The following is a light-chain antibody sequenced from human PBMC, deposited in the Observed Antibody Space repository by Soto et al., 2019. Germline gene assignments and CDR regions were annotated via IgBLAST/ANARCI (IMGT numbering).Light chain of an antibody. V-gene: IGLV2-8*01. CDR1: SSDVGGYNH. CDR3: RSYAGSNTYV. J-gene: IGLJ1*01. CDR2: EVS. Sequence: ALTKPPSSSGSLGQSVTISCTGTSSDVGGYNHVSWYQQHPGKAPKLMIYEVSKRPSGVPDRFSGSKSGNTASLTVSGLQAEDEADYYCRSYAGSNTYVFGTGTKVTVL.